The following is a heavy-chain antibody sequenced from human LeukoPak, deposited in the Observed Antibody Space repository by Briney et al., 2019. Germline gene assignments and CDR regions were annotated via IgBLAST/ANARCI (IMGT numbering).Heavy chain of an antibody. D-gene: IGHD6-19*01. CDR1: GFTFNSYG. CDR3: ARDGIAVAGTGWFDP. J-gene: IGHJ5*02. Sequence: PGGSLRLSCAASGFTFNSYGMHWVRQAPGKGLEWVAVIWYDGSNKYYADSVKGRFTISRDNSKNTLYLQMNSLRAEDTAVYYCARDGIAVAGTGWFDPWGQGTLVTVSS. CDR2: IWYDGSNK. V-gene: IGHV3-33*01.